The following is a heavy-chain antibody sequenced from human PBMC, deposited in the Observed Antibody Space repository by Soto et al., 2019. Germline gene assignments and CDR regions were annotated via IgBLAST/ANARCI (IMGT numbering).Heavy chain of an antibody. CDR3: TRDINTIFGVSYYFDY. D-gene: IGHD3-3*01. CDR1: GFTFGDYA. CDR2: IRSKAYGGTT. V-gene: IGHV3-49*03. J-gene: IGHJ4*02. Sequence: GGSLRLSCTASGFTFGDYAMSWFRQAPGKGLEWVGFIRSKAYGGTTEYAASVKGRFTISRDDSKSIAYLQMNSLKTEDTAVYYCTRDINTIFGVSYYFDYWGQGTLVTVSS.